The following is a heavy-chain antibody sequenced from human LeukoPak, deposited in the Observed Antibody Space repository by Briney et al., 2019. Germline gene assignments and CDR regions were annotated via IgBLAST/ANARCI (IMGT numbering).Heavy chain of an antibody. CDR1: GFSFSSYS. Sequence: PGGSLRLSCSASGFSFSSYSMNWVRQAPGKGLEWVSSITRSSNYIYYADSMKGRFTISRDNAKNSLYLQINSLRSEDTAVYYCARDLSFEAGIDYWGQGTLVTVSS. D-gene: IGHD2/OR15-2a*01. J-gene: IGHJ4*02. CDR2: ITRSSNYI. CDR3: ARDLSFEAGIDY. V-gene: IGHV3-21*06.